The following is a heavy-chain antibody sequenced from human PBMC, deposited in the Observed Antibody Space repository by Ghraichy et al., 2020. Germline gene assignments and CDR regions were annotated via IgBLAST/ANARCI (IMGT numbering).Heavy chain of an antibody. J-gene: IGHJ4*02. CDR3: ARQSGRGSVAGTPYFDY. Sequence: SETLSLTCTVSGGSISSSSYYWGWIRQPPGKGLEWIGSFYYSGSTYYNPSLKSRVTISVDTSKNQFSLKLSSVTAADTAVYYCARQSGRGSVAGTPYFDYWGQGTLVTVSS. CDR1: GGSISSSSYY. D-gene: IGHD6-19*01. V-gene: IGHV4-39*01. CDR2: FYYSGST.